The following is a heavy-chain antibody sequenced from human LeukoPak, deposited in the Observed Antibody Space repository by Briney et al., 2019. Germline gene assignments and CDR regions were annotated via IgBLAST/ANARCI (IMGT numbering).Heavy chain of an antibody. CDR1: GYTFTSYG. Sequence: ASVKVSCKASGYTFTSYGISWVRQAPGQGLEWMGWISAYNDNTNYAQKLQGRVTMTTDTSTSTAYMELRSLRSDDTAVYYCARDKGGIIAFYYYYGMDVWGQGTTVTVSS. V-gene: IGHV1-18*01. CDR3: ARDKGGIIAFYYYYGMDV. CDR2: ISAYNDNT. J-gene: IGHJ6*02. D-gene: IGHD3-10*01.